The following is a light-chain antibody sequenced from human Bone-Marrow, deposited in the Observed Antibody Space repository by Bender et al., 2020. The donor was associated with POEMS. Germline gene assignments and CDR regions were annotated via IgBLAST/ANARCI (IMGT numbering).Light chain of an antibody. CDR1: SSDVGRYDY. CDR3: SSYTFSSGEV. CDR2: EVS. Sequence: QSALTQPPSASGSPGQSVTISCTGTSSDVGRYDYVSWYQQHPGKAPKLLIHEVSNRPSGVSNRFSGSKSGNTASLTISGLQAEDEADYYCSSYTFSSGEVFGGGTKLTVL. V-gene: IGLV2-14*01. J-gene: IGLJ2*01.